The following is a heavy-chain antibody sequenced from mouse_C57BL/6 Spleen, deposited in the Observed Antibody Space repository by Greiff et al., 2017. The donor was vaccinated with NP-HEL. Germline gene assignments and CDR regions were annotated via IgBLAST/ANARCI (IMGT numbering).Heavy chain of an antibody. D-gene: IGHD1-1*01. Sequence: EVKLVESGGDLVKPGGSLKLSCAASGFTFSSYGMSWVRQTPDKRLEWVATISSGGSYTYYPDSVKGRFTISRDNAKNTLYLQMSSLKSEDTAMYYCARHEITTVVAQYYFDYWGQGTTLTVAS. J-gene: IGHJ2*01. V-gene: IGHV5-6*02. CDR1: GFTFSSYG. CDR3: ARHEITTVVAQYYFDY. CDR2: ISSGGSYT.